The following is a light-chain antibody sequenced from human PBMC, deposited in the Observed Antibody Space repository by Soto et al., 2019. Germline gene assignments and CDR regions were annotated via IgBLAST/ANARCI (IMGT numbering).Light chain of an antibody. CDR2: GSS. CDR1: QSFTTSQ. J-gene: IGKJ1*01. Sequence: PGERATLFFRASQSFTTSQLAWYQQRPGQAPRVLIVGSSRRATGIPDRFSGSGSGTDFTLTISRLEPEDSAVYYCQQYASSPRTFGQGTTVEIK. CDR3: QQYASSPRT. V-gene: IGKV3-20*01.